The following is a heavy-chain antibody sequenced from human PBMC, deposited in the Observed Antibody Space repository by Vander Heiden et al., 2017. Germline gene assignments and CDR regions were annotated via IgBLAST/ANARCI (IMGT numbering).Heavy chain of an antibody. CDR1: GCTFSSYA. V-gene: IGHV3-23*01. D-gene: IGHD2-15*01. Sequence: EVQLLESGGGLVQPGGSLRLSCAASGCTFSSYAMSWVRQAPGKGLEWVSAISGSGGSTYYADSVKGRFTISRDNSKNTLYLQMNSLRAEDTAVYYCAKYGIVVVVADYYGMDVWGQGTTVTVSS. J-gene: IGHJ6*02. CDR3: AKYGIVVVVADYYGMDV. CDR2: ISGSGGST.